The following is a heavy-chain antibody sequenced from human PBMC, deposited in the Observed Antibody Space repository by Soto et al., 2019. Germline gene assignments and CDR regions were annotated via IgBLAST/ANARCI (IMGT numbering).Heavy chain of an antibody. J-gene: IGHJ4*02. Sequence: EVQLVESGGGLIQPGGSLRLSCAASGFTVSSNYMSWVRQAPGKGLEWVSVLYSGGDTHYADSVKGRFTISRDNSKNTLYLKMNSLRVDDTAVYYCASLTGLRHDYLGQGTLVTVAS. CDR1: GFTVSSNY. V-gene: IGHV3-53*01. D-gene: IGHD2-15*01. CDR2: LYSGGDT. CDR3: ASLTGLRHDY.